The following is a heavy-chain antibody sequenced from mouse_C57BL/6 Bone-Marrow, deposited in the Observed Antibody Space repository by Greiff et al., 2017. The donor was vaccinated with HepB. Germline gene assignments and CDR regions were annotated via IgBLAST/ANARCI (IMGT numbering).Heavy chain of an antibody. Sequence: EVKLVESGPELVKPGASVKISCKASGYSFTGYYMNWVKQSPEKSLEWIGEINPSTGGTTYNQKFKAKATLTVDKSSSTAYMQLKSLTSEDSAVYYCAREYYGSYAMDYWGQGTSVTVSS. D-gene: IGHD1-1*01. J-gene: IGHJ4*01. CDR3: AREYYGSYAMDY. CDR2: INPSTGGT. V-gene: IGHV1-42*01. CDR1: GYSFTGYY.